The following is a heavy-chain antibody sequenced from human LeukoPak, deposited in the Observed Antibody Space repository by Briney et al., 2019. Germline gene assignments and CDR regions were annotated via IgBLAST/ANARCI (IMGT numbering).Heavy chain of an antibody. Sequence: PSETLSLTCTVSGGSITSSSYYWGWLRQPPGKGLEWIGRIYTTESTTYNPSLKSRVTMSVDTSKNQFSLKLSSVTAADTAVYFCARGPSAWYSLDYWGQGTLVTVSS. CDR3: ARGPSAWYSLDY. D-gene: IGHD6-19*01. CDR2: IYTTEST. CDR1: GGSITSSSYY. V-gene: IGHV4-61*05. J-gene: IGHJ4*02.